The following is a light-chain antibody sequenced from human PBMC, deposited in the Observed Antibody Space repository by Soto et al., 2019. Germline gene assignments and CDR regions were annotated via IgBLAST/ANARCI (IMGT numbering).Light chain of an antibody. V-gene: IGLV1-44*01. CDR2: SNN. Sequence: QSVLTQPPSASGTPGQRVTISCSGSSSNIGSNTVNWYQQLPGTAPKLLIYSNNQRPSGVPDRFSGSKSGTSASLAISGLQSEDEADDYCAAWDDSLNGSGVFGTGTKLTVL. CDR3: AAWDDSLNGSGV. J-gene: IGLJ1*01. CDR1: SSNIGSNT.